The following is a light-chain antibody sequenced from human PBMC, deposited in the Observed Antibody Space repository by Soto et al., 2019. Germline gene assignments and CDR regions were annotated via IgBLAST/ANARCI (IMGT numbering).Light chain of an antibody. CDR2: DAS. V-gene: IGKV1-33*01. CDR1: QDISNY. J-gene: IGKJ2*01. CDR3: QKYDNLPPT. Sequence: DIQMTQSPSSLSASVGDRVTITCQASQDISNYLNWYQQKPGKAPKLLIYDASNLETGVPSRFSGSGSGTDFTVTISSLQPEDIATYYCQKYDNLPPTFGQGTKLEIK.